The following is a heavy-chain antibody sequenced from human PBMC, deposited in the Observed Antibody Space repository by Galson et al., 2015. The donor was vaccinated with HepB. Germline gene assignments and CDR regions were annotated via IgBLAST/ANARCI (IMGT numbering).Heavy chain of an antibody. CDR2: ISSSSSTI. CDR1: GFTFSSYS. CDR3: ARDYYGSGSYVFSDY. Sequence: SLRLSCAASGFTFSSYSMNWVRQAPGKGLEWVSYISSSSSTIYYADSVKGRFTISRDNAKNSLYLQMNSLRDEDTAVYYCARDYYGSGSYVFSDYWGQGTLVTVSS. J-gene: IGHJ4*02. V-gene: IGHV3-48*02. D-gene: IGHD3-10*01.